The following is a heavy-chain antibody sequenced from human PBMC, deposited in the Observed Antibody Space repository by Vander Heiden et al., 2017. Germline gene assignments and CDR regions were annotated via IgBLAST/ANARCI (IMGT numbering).Heavy chain of an antibody. J-gene: IGHJ3*02. CDR2: NSAYKGNT. CDR3: AGVGRCYDRGGYHHEAFDI. CDR1: GYSSPGVG. V-gene: IGHV1-18*01. Sequence: AHGVQFAGEVRKPGAPVNVSCKASGYSSPGVGIAWGRQAPGQGLEWMGWNSAYKGNTNYAQNPQGSVTMTTDTSTSTAYMVLWSLGSEDTPLYYRAGVGRCYDRGGYHHEAFDIRGQGTMV. D-gene: IGHD3-22*01.